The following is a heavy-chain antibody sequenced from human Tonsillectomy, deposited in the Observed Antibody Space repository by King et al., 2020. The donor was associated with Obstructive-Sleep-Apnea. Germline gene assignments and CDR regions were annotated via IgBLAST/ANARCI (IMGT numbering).Heavy chain of an antibody. CDR1: GFTFSDSA. CDR3: IRPDPYSGADWQD. V-gene: IGHV3-73*01. D-gene: IGHD1-26*01. CDR2: IRSKINNYAT. J-gene: IGHJ4*02. Sequence: VQLVESGGGLVQPGGSLKLSCAASGFTFSDSAIHWVRQASGKGLEWIGHIRSKINNYATTYEGSVRGRFTLSRDDSKNTAYLQMNSLKTEDTAMYYCIRPDPYSGADWQDWGQGTLVTVSS.